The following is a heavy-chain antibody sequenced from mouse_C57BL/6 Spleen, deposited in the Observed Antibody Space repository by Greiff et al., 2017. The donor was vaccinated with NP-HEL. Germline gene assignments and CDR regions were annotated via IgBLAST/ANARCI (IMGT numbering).Heavy chain of an antibody. D-gene: IGHD2-5*01. Sequence: EVKLVESGAELVRPGASVKLSCTASGFNIKDDYMHWVKQRPEQGLEWIGWIDPENGDTEYASKFQGKATITADTSSNTAYLQLSSLTSEDTAVYYCTTDYSNAWFAYWGQGTLVTVSA. CDR1: GFNIKDDY. V-gene: IGHV14-4*01. CDR2: IDPENGDT. CDR3: TTDYSNAWFAY. J-gene: IGHJ3*01.